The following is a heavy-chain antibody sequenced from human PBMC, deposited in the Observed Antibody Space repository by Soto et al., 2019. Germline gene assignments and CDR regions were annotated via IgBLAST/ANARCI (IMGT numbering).Heavy chain of an antibody. CDR2: IDPSDSYT. V-gene: IGHV5-10-1*01. D-gene: IGHD2-8*01. CDR1: GYIFTSYW. J-gene: IGHJ4*02. CDR3: ARHPRRYCTNGVCYFDY. Sequence: GESLKIACKGSGYIFTSYWTSWVRQMPGRGLEWMGRIDPSDSYTNYSPSFQGHVTISADKSISTAYLQWSSLKASDTAMYYCARHPRRYCTNGVCYFDYWGQGTLVTVSS.